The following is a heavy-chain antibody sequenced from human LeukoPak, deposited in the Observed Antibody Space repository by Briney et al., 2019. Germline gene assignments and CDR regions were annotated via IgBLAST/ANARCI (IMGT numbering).Heavy chain of an antibody. D-gene: IGHD3-22*01. CDR2: MYTSGST. CDR3: ARTASGYYLFDY. V-gene: IGHV4-4*07. CDR1: GGSISSYY. Sequence: SETLSLTCTVSGGSISSYYWNWIRQPAGKGLEWIGRMYTSGSTNYNPSLKSRVTISVDTSKNQFSLKLSSVTAADTAVYYCARTASGYYLFDYWGQGTLVTVSS. J-gene: IGHJ4*02.